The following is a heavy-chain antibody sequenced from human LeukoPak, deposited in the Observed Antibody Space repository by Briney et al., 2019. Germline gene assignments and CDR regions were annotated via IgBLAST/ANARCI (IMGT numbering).Heavy chain of an antibody. Sequence: ASVKVSCKASGYAFTGYYMRWVRHAPGQGLEWMGWINPNSGGTNYAQKFQGRVTMTRDTSISTAYMELSRLRSDDTAVYYCARDWYYDFQFDYWGQGTLVTVSS. D-gene: IGHD3-3*01. CDR1: GYAFTGYY. CDR2: INPNSGGT. CDR3: ARDWYYDFQFDY. J-gene: IGHJ4*02. V-gene: IGHV1-2*02.